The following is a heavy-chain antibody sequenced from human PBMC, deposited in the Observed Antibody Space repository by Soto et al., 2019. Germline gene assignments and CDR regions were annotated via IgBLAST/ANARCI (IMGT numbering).Heavy chain of an antibody. J-gene: IGHJ6*02. D-gene: IGHD2-2*01. CDR1: GGSISSGDYY. CDR2: IYYSGST. Sequence: SETLSLTCTVSGGSISSGDYYWSWIRQPPGKGLEWIGYIYYSGSTYYNPSLKSRVTISVDTSKNQFSLKLSSVTAADTAVYYCAREVRGYCSSTSCPQNYYYYGMDVWGQGTTVTVSS. V-gene: IGHV4-30-4*01. CDR3: AREVRGYCSSTSCPQNYYYYGMDV.